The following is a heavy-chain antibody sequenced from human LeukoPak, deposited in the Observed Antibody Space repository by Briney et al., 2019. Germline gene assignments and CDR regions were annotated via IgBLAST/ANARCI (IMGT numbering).Heavy chain of an antibody. CDR2: ISYTGGTK. V-gene: IGHV3-30-3*01. Sequence: PGRSLRLSCAASGFTFSNYPMHWVRQAPGKGLEWVAVISYTGGTKYYAASVNGRFTISRDDSKSTLYLEMNSLRPEDTATYYCARDPQRGPPDYFDHWGQGTLVTVSS. CDR3: ARDPQRGPPDYFDH. D-gene: IGHD6-25*01. CDR1: GFTFSNYP. J-gene: IGHJ4*02.